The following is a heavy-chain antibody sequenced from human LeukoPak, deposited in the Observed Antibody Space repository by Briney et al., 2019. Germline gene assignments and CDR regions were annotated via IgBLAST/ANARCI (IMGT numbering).Heavy chain of an antibody. Sequence: GGSLRLSCAASGFTFSSYAMSWVRQAPGTGLEWVSTITSSGGSTYYADSVKGRFTISRDNSKNTLFLQMNSLRAEDTAVHYCAKEPDYGDYFDYWGQGTLVTVSS. J-gene: IGHJ4*02. CDR3: AKEPDYGDYFDY. CDR1: GFTFSSYA. V-gene: IGHV3-23*01. CDR2: ITSSGGST. D-gene: IGHD4-17*01.